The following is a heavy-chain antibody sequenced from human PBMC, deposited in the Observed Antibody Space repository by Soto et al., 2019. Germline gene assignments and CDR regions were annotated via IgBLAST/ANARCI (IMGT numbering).Heavy chain of an antibody. Sequence: PSETLSLTCAVSSYSISSYYYWGWIRQPPGKGLEWIGNIYHSGTTYYNPSLKSRVTISVDTSKNQLSLKLSSVTAADTAVYYCATSTIAVRYFDYWGQGTLVTVSS. CDR1: SYSISSYYY. V-gene: IGHV4-38-2*01. CDR3: ATSTIAVRYFDY. J-gene: IGHJ4*02. CDR2: IYHSGTT. D-gene: IGHD6-6*01.